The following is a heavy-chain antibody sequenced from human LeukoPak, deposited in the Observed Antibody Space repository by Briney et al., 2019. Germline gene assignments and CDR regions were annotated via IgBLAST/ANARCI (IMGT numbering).Heavy chain of an antibody. V-gene: IGHV4-61*02. CDR3: ARLPMVRERGASTVRAFDI. CDR1: GGSISSGSYY. CDR2: IYTSGST. D-gene: IGHD3-10*01. J-gene: IGHJ3*02. Sequence: SETLSLTCTVSGGSISSGSYYWSWIRQPAGKGLEWIGRIYTSGSTNYNPSLKSRVTISVDTSKNQFSLKLSSVTAADTAVYYCARLPMVRERGASTVRAFDIWGQGTMVTVSS.